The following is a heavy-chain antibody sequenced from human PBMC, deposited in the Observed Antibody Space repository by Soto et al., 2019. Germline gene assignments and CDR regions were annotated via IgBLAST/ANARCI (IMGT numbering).Heavy chain of an antibody. J-gene: IGHJ5*02. CDR1: GGSISSSSYY. Sequence: QLQLQESGPGLVKPSETLSLTCTVSGGSISSSSYYWGWIRQPPGKGLEWIGSIYYSGSTYYNPPLTSRVTISVDTSKNQFSLKLSSVTAADTAVYYCARQNVVVVVAATPGWFDPWGQGTLVTVSS. D-gene: IGHD2-15*01. CDR3: ARQNVVVVVAATPGWFDP. CDR2: IYYSGST. V-gene: IGHV4-39*01.